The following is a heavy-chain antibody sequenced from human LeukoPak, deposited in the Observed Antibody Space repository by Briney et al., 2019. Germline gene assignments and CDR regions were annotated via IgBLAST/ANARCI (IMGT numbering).Heavy chain of an antibody. D-gene: IGHD3-10*01. J-gene: IGHJ4*02. CDR1: GGSISSYY. CDR2: IYTSGST. Sequence: SETLSLTCTVSGGSISSYYWSWIRQPAGKGLEWIGRIYTSGSTNYNPSLKSRVTMSVDTSKNQFSLKLSSVTAADTAVYYCARVGSMVRGVIMMASDYWGQGTLVTVSS. V-gene: IGHV4-4*07. CDR3: ARVGSMVRGVIMMASDY.